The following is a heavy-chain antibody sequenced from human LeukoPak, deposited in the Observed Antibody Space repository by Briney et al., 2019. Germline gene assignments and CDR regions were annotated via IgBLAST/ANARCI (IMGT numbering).Heavy chain of an antibody. V-gene: IGHV4-4*02. Sequence: SGTLSLTCDVSGGSIMTTNWWSWVRQPTNKGLEWIGEVHLTGPTNYNPSLESRVTMSIVTSKNHLSLELTSVTAADTAMYYCTRESGAFSPFGFWGQGTLVTVSS. D-gene: IGHD5-12*01. CDR3: TRESGAFSPFGF. J-gene: IGHJ4*02. CDR2: VHLTGPT. CDR1: GGSIMTTNW.